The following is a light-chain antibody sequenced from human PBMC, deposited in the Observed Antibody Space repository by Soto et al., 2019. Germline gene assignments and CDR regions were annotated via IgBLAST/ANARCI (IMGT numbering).Light chain of an antibody. CDR2: TAS. Sequence: DIQVTQSPSFLSASVGDRVTITCRASQGISSYLAWYQQKPGKAPNLLIHTASTLQSGVPSRFSDSGYGTESTLTNRRLQHEDFAPYYCQQRNSYPLTLRQGTRLEI. V-gene: IGKV1-9*01. J-gene: IGKJ5*01. CDR3: QQRNSYPLT. CDR1: QGISSY.